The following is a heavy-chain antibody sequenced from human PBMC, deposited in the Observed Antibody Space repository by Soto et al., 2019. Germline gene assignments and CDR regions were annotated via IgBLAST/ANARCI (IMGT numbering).Heavy chain of an antibody. V-gene: IGHV1-8*01. Sequence: ASVKVSCKASGYTFTSYDINWVRQATGQGLEWMGWMNPNSGNTGYAQKFQGRVTMTRNTSISTAYMELSSLRSEDTAVYYCARRGRLWYDGSGSPDAFDIWGQGTMVTVSS. D-gene: IGHD3-10*01. CDR3: ARRGRLWYDGSGSPDAFDI. J-gene: IGHJ3*02. CDR1: GYTFTSYD. CDR2: MNPNSGNT.